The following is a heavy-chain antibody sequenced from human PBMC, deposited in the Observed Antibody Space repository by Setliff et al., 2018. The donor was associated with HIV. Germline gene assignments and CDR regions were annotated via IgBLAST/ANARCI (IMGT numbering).Heavy chain of an antibody. V-gene: IGHV3-48*04. D-gene: IGHD5-12*01. Sequence: LRLSCAASGFTFSSYSMNWVRQAPGKGLEWVSYISSSSSTIYYADSVKDRFTISRDNAKNTLYLQMNSLRAEDTGVYYCHSGYDTEEQSYFDYWGQGALVTVSS. CDR1: GFTFSSYS. CDR3: HSGYDTEEQSYFDY. CDR2: ISSSSSTI. J-gene: IGHJ4*02.